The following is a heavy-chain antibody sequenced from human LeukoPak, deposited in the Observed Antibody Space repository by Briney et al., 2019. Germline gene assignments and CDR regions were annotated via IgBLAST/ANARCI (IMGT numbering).Heavy chain of an antibody. CDR1: GFTFSSYW. J-gene: IGHJ4*02. V-gene: IGHV3-74*01. CDR2: INSDGSST. Sequence: GGSLRLSCAASGFTFSSYWMHWVRQAPGKGLVWVSRINSDGSSTSYADSVMGRFTISRDNAKNTLYLQMNSLRAEDTAVYYCARQIAYCGGDCCSDYWGQGTLVTVSS. CDR3: ARQIAYCGGDCCSDY. D-gene: IGHD2-21*02.